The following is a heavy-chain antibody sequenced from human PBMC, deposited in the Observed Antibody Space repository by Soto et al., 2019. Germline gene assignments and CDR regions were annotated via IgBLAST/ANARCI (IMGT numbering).Heavy chain of an antibody. J-gene: IGHJ4*01. V-gene: IGHV1-18*01. CDR1: GYTFTNYG. D-gene: IGHD6-6*01. CDR3: ARGTSIPASGDY. Sequence: QVQLVQSGAEVKKPGASVKVSCKASGYTFTNYGINWVRQAPGQGLEWLGWVSAYNGERRYAQRVQARVIMTTDTSTTTAYMALRSLRSDDTAVYYCARGTSIPASGDYWGKGTLVTVSS. CDR2: VSAYNGER.